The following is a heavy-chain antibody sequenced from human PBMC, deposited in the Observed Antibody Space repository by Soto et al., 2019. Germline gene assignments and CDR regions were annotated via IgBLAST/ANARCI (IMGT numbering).Heavy chain of an antibody. V-gene: IGHV5-51*01. CDR1: GYNFNTYW. J-gene: IGHJ5*01. Sequence: EVQLVQSGEEVKKPGESLKISCKGSGYNFNTYWIAWVRQMPGKGLEWMGIIYPGDSDTRYSPSFQGQVTISVDKTINTAYLQWSSLSASDTAMYYCARHRSIYGENEGWFESWGQGTLVTVSS. D-gene: IGHD3-10*01. CDR3: ARHRSIYGENEGWFES. CDR2: IYPGDSDT.